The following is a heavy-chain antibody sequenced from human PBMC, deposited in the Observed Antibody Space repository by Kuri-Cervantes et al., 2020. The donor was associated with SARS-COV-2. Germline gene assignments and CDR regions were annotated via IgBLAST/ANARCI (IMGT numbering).Heavy chain of an antibody. CDR3: ARARGYCTNGVCYLWFDP. J-gene: IGHJ5*02. D-gene: IGHD2-8*01. V-gene: IGHV3-7*03. Sequence: GGSLRLSCAASGFSLSDYWMSWVRQAPGKGLEWVANIKQDGSEKYYVDSVKGRFTISRDNAKNSLYLQMNSLRAEDTAVYYCARARGYCTNGVCYLWFDPWGQGTLVTVSS. CDR2: IKQDGSEK. CDR1: GFSLSDYW.